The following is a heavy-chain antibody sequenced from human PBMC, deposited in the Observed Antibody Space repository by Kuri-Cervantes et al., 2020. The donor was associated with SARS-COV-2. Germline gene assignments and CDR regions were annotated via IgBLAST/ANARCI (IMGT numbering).Heavy chain of an antibody. D-gene: IGHD6-19*01. CDR2: INPNSGGT. V-gene: IGHV1-8*02. CDR1: GYTFTDYY. Sequence: ASVKVSCKASGYTFTDYYINWVRQAPAQGLEWMGWINPNSGGTNYAQKFQGRVTMTRNTSVSTAYMQLSSLRSEDTAVYYCARAPYSSGWWGYRGCYMDVWGKGTTVTVSS. CDR3: ARAPYSSGWWGYRGCYMDV. J-gene: IGHJ6*03.